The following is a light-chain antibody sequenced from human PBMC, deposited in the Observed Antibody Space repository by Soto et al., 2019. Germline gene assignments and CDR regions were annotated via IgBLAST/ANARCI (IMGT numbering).Light chain of an antibody. CDR1: QDISNY. V-gene: IGKV1-33*01. Sequence: DIQMTQSPSALSASVGDRVTSTCQASQDISNYLNWYQQKPGKAPKLLTYDASNLETGVPSRFSGSGSGTDFTFTISSLQPEDIATYYCQQYDNLPLTCGQGTRRAIK. CDR2: DAS. CDR3: QQYDNLPLT. J-gene: IGKJ5*01.